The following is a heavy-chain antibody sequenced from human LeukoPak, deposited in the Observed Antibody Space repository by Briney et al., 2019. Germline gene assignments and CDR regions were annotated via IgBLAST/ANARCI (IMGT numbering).Heavy chain of an antibody. CDR1: GFTFSSYS. Sequence: GGSLRLSCAASGFTFSSYSMNWVRQAPGKGLEWVSSISSSSSYIYYADSVKGRFTISRDNAKNSLYLQMNSLRAEDTAVYYCARDSPPDYYDAFDIWGQGTMVTVSS. CDR3: ARDSPPDYYDAFDI. V-gene: IGHV3-21*01. J-gene: IGHJ3*02. CDR2: ISSSSSYI. D-gene: IGHD3-10*01.